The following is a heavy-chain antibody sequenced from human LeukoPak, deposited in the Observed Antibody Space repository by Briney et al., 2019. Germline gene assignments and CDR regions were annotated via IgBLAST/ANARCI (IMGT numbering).Heavy chain of an antibody. CDR3: ARVSSSPRHYYYMDV. V-gene: IGHV1-2*02. D-gene: IGHD6-13*01. J-gene: IGHJ6*03. CDR2: INPNSGGT. Sequence: ASVKVSCKASGYTFTGYYMHWVRQAPGQGLEWMGWINPNSGGTNYAQKFQGRVTMTRGTSISTAYMELSRLRSDDTAVYYCARVSSSPRHYYYMDVWGKGTTVTVSS. CDR1: GYTFTGYY.